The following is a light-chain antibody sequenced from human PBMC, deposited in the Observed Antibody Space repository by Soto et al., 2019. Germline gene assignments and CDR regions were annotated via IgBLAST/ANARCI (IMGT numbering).Light chain of an antibody. V-gene: IGLV2-14*01. J-gene: IGLJ1*01. Sequence: QSALTQPASVSGSPGQSITISCTGTSRDVGGYNYVSWYQHYPDKAPKLIIYDVTSRPSGVSDRFSGSKSGNTASLTISGLQPEDEAHYYCSSFTLSTYVFGSGTKV. CDR2: DVT. CDR3: SSFTLSTYV. CDR1: SRDVGGYNY.